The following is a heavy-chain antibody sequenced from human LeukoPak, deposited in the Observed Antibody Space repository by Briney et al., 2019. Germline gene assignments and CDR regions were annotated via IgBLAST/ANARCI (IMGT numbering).Heavy chain of an antibody. D-gene: IGHD3-22*01. J-gene: IGHJ3*02. CDR2: INPNSGGT. V-gene: IGHV1-2*02. CDR3: AKPPNDSSGYYYETHAFDI. CDR1: GYTFTGYY. Sequence: ASVKVSCKASGYTFTGYYMHWVRQAPGQGLEWMGWINPNSGGTNYAQKFQGRVTMTRDTSISTAYMELSRLRSDDTAVYYCAKPPNDSSGYYYETHAFDIWGQGTMVTVSS.